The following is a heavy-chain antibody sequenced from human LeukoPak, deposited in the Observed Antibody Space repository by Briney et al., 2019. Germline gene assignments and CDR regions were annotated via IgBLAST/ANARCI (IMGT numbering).Heavy chain of an antibody. V-gene: IGHV3-30*03. J-gene: IGHJ4*02. CDR1: GFTFIDYA. Sequence: GGSLRLSCAASGFTFIDYAMHWVRQAPGKGLEWVALISHDGNNKYYADSVKGRFTTSRDDSKNMLYLQMNSLRAEDTALYYCGXXXXXXXXXXXWGQXTLVTVXS. CDR3: GXXXXXXXXXXX. CDR2: ISHDGNNK.